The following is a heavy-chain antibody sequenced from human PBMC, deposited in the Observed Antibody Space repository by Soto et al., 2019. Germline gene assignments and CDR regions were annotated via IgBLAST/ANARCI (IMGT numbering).Heavy chain of an antibody. CDR1: GGSIGNYY. V-gene: IGHV4-59*01. Sequence: QVQLQESGPGLVKPSETLSLTCTVSGGSIGNYYWSWIRQPPGKGLEWIGYIHYSGSTSYHPYLESRVTILVDTSKNQLSLSLTSVTAADTAIYYCAREYSSFEYWGRGAQVTVSS. J-gene: IGHJ4*02. D-gene: IGHD6-19*01. CDR2: IHYSGST. CDR3: AREYSSFEY.